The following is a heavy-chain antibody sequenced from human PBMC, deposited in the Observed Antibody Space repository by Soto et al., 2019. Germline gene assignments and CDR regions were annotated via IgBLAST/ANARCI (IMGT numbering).Heavy chain of an antibody. CDR2: INPNSGGT. CDR3: ARAGYCSSTSCYMGRFDY. Sequence: GASVKVSCKASGYTFTGYYMHWVRQAPGQGLEWMGWINPNSGGTNYAQKFQGRVTMTRDTSISTAYMELSRLRSDDTAVYYCARAGYCSSTSCYMGRFDYWGQGTLGTVSA. V-gene: IGHV1-2*02. J-gene: IGHJ4*02. D-gene: IGHD2-2*02. CDR1: GYTFTGYY.